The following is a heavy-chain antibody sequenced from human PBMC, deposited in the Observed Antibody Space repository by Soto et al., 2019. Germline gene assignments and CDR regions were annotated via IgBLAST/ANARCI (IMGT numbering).Heavy chain of an antibody. D-gene: IGHD2-15*01. CDR2: IYWDDGK. CDR3: ARVYCSVGFCYYDF. CDR1: GFSQSTSGEG. Sequence: QITLKESGPTLVKPTQTLTLTCTFSGFSQSTSGEGVGWIRQPPGQALEWLALIYWDDGKRSSPSLNRRPTVTKDTSKDEVVLTMTNMDPVDTATYYCARVYCSVGFCYYDFWGQGTLVTVSS. V-gene: IGHV2-5*02. J-gene: IGHJ4*02.